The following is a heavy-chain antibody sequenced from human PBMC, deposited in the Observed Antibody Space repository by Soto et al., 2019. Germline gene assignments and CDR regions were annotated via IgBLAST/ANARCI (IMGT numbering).Heavy chain of an antibody. CDR2: ISGDTGST. D-gene: IGHD3-9*01. Sequence: QVQLEQSGGELKKPGASVKVSCKTSGYKFTTYGISWVRQAPGQGLEWMGRISGDTGSTNIGQKFQGRVTLTSDASTNTVYMELRSLKSDDTAVYFCARSSTIREDYWGQGTLVTVSS. CDR1: GYKFTTYG. CDR3: ARSSTIREDY. J-gene: IGHJ4*02. V-gene: IGHV1-18*01.